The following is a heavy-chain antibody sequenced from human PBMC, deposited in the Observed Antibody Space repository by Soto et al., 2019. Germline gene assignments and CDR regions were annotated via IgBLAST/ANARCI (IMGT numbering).Heavy chain of an antibody. V-gene: IGHV3-33*01. CDR3: ARDRGAAVGFPFDY. CDR1: GFTFSNG. CDR2: IWYNGRSE. D-gene: IGHD6-13*01. J-gene: IGHJ4*02. Sequence: QVQLVDSGGGVVQPGRSLRLSCTASGFTFSNGMHWVRQAPGKGLEWVAVIWYNGRSEFYSDSVKGRFTHYRDNSKNTLYLQMDSLRAEDTAMYYCARDRGAAVGFPFDYWGRGTLVTVSS.